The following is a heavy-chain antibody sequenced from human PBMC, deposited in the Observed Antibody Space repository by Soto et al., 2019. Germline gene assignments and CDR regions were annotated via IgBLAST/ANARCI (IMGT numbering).Heavy chain of an antibody. J-gene: IGHJ4*02. D-gene: IGHD3-10*01. CDR1: GGTIRNYY. CDR3: ARSAFYYGSGAYYFEN. Sequence: ASETLSLTWPVAGGTIRNYYWSWIRQHAGKGLEWIGRTHITGSTSCNPSLKSRVTMTVDTSRNQFSLRLSSVTAADTAVYYCARSAFYYGSGAYYFENWGQGNLVTVSS. V-gene: IGHV4-4*07. CDR2: THITGST.